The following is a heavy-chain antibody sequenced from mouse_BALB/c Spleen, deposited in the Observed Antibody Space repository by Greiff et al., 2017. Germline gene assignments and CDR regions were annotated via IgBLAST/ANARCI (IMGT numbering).Heavy chain of an antibody. D-gene: IGHD1-1*01. CDR3: ARERQLRGVDY. Sequence: VQLQQPGAELVKPGASVKLSCKASGYTFTSYWMHWVKQRPGQGLEWIGEINPSNGRTNYNEKFKSKATLTVDKSSSTAYMQLSSLTSEDSAVYYCARERQLRGVDYWGQGTTLTVSS. CDR1: GYTFTSYW. V-gene: IGHV1S81*02. J-gene: IGHJ2*01. CDR2: INPSNGRT.